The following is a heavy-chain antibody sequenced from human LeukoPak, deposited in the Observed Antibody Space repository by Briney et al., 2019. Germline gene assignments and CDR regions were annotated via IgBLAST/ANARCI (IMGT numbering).Heavy chain of an antibody. J-gene: IGHJ4*02. CDR2: IYYSGST. Sequence: SETLSLTCTVPGDSVGSGTYSWGWIRQPPGKGLEWIGSIYYSGSTYYNPSLKSRVTISVDTSKNQFSLKLNSVTAADTAVYYCAKQAVEGWYLGQFDYWGQGTLVTVSS. CDR1: GDSVGSGTYS. D-gene: IGHD2-15*01. V-gene: IGHV4-39*07. CDR3: AKQAVEGWYLGQFDY.